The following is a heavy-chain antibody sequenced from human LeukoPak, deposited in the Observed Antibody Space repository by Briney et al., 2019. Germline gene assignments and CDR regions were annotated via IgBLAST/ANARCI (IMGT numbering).Heavy chain of an antibody. CDR1: GFTFSSYG. V-gene: IGHV3-23*01. CDR2: ISGSGGST. J-gene: IGHJ5*02. CDR3: AKLPYDILTGYYIWWFDP. D-gene: IGHD3-9*01. Sequence: PGGSLRLSCAASGFTFSSYGMSWVRQAPGKGLEWVSAISGSGGSTYYADSVKGRFTISRDNSKNTLYLQMSSLRAEDTAVYYCAKLPYDILTGYYIWWFDPWGQGTLVTVSS.